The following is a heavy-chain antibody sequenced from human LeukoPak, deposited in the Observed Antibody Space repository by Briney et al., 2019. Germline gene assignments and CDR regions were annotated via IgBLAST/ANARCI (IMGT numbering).Heavy chain of an antibody. J-gene: IGHJ4*02. CDR2: INPNSGGT. CDR1: GYTFTGYY. V-gene: IGHV1-2*02. CDR3: ARDVVPAAMIEYSSSTVFDY. D-gene: IGHD2-2*01. Sequence: KPGASVKVSCKASGYTFTGYYMHWVRQAPGQGLEWMGWINPNSGGTNYAQKFQGRVTMTRDTSISTAYMELSRLRSDDTAVYYCARDVVPAAMIEYSSSTVFDYWGQGTLVTVSS.